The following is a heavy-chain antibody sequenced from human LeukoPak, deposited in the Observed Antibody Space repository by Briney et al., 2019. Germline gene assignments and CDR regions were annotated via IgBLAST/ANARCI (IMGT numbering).Heavy chain of an antibody. Sequence: ASVKVSRKFSGYTLTELSMHWVRQAPGKGLEWMGGFDPEDGETIYAQKFQGRVSMTEDTSTDTAYMELSSLRSEDTAVYYCAKYSDYYDSSGPNFQHWGQGTLVTVSS. D-gene: IGHD3-22*01. J-gene: IGHJ1*01. CDR2: FDPEDGET. CDR3: AKYSDYYDSSGPNFQH. V-gene: IGHV1-24*01. CDR1: GYTLTELS.